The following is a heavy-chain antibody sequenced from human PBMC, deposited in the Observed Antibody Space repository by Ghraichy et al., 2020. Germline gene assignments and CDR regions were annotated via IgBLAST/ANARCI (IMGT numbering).Heavy chain of an antibody. CDR1: GGTVCGYC. J-gene: IGHJ4*02. D-gene: IGHD2-21*01. V-gene: IGHV4-34*01. CDR2: SKGSGRT. Sequence: SETLSLTCAVYGGTVCGYCGAWIRPPPEEGLEWMGESKGSGRTKDDRSLKSGVTISVDTSRNQFSLQLSSVTAADTAVYYCASLFPFDYWGQGTLVTVSS. CDR3: ASLFPFDY.